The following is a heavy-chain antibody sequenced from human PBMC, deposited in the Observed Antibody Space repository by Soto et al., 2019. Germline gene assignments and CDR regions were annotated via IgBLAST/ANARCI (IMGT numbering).Heavy chain of an antibody. D-gene: IGHD6-13*01. CDR1: GGSFSGYY. V-gene: IGHV4-34*01. J-gene: IGHJ4*02. CDR2: INHSGGT. CDR3: ARGGGVGYSSSLLDY. Sequence: QVQLQQWGAGLLKPSETLSLTCAVYGGSFSGYYWSWIRQPPGEGLEWIGEINHSGGTNYNPSVKSRVTISVDTSKNQFSLKLSSVTAADTAVYYCARGGGVGYSSSLLDYWGQGTLVTVSS.